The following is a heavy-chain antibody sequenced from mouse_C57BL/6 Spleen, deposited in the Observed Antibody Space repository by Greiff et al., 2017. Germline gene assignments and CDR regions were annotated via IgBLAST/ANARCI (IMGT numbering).Heavy chain of an antibody. CDR2: IYPGSGST. V-gene: IGHV1-55*01. CDR3: ARGGYYGSTTHGYFDV. CDR1: GYTFTSYW. D-gene: IGHD1-1*01. J-gene: IGHJ1*03. Sequence: QVQLQQPGAELVKPGASVKMSCKASGYTFTSYWITWVKPRPGQGLEWIGDIYPGSGSTNYNEKFKSKATLTVDTSSSTAYMQLSSLTSEDSAVYYCARGGYYGSTTHGYFDVGGTGTTVTVSS.